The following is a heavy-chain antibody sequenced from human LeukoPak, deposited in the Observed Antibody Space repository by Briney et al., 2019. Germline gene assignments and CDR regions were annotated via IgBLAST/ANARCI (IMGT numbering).Heavy chain of an antibody. Sequence: PGGSLRLFCAASGFTFSSYGMHWVRQAPGKGLEWVAVIWYDGSNKYYADSVKGRFTISRDNSKNTLYLQMNSLRAEDTAVYYCAREVRSYSSSWSSPAFDYWGQGTLVTVSS. CDR2: IWYDGSNK. CDR3: AREVRSYSSSWSSPAFDY. D-gene: IGHD6-13*01. V-gene: IGHV3-33*01. J-gene: IGHJ4*02. CDR1: GFTFSSYG.